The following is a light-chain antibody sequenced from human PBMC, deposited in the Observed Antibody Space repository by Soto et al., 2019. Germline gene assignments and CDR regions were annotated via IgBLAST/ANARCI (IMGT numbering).Light chain of an antibody. CDR1: QRVSSNF. Sequence: ENVLTQSPGTLSLSPGERATLSCRASQRVSSNFLAWYQQKPGQAPRLLIYGASNRATGIPDRFSGSGSGTDFTLTISRLEPEDFAVYYCQQYDSSPRTFDQGTKVDIK. J-gene: IGKJ1*01. V-gene: IGKV3-20*01. CDR2: GAS. CDR3: QQYDSSPRT.